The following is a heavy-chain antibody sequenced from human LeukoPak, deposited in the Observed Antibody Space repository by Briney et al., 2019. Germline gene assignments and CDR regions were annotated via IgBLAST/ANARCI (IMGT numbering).Heavy chain of an antibody. CDR1: GASISSGGYY. CDR2: SHYSGTT. V-gene: IGHV4-31*03. D-gene: IGHD1-1*01. CDR3: ARDGPTSVL. J-gene: IGHJ4*02. Sequence: SETLSLTCTVSGASISSGGYYWSWIRQQPGKGLEWIGYSHYSGTTYYNTSLKSRVAISADTSKNQFSLKLSSVTAADTAVYYCARDGPTSVLWGQGTLVTVSS.